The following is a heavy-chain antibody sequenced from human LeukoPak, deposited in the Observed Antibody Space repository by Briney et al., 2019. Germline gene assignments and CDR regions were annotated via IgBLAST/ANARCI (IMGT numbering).Heavy chain of an antibody. Sequence: PSETLSLTCAAYGGSFSGYYWSWIRQPPGKGLEWIGEINHSGSTNYNPSLKSRVTISVDTSKNQFSLKLSSVTAADTAVYYCARGLPLRAYNWFDPWGQGTLVTVSS. CDR2: INHSGST. V-gene: IGHV4-34*01. J-gene: IGHJ5*02. CDR3: ARGLPLRAYNWFDP. CDR1: GGSFSGYY. D-gene: IGHD1-14*01.